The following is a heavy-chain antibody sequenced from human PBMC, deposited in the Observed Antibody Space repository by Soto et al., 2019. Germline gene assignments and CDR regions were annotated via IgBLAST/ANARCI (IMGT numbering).Heavy chain of an antibody. CDR1: GFTFSSYA. CDR3: AKPPDYNWNDY. Sequence: GGSLRLSCAASGFTFSSYAMSWVRQAPGKRQERISAVSGSGGSTYYADTAKGRFTITRDNSKDTLYLQMNNLRAEDTAVYYCAKPPDYNWNDYWGQGTLVTVSS. J-gene: IGHJ4*02. D-gene: IGHD1-20*01. V-gene: IGHV3-23*01. CDR2: VSGSGGST.